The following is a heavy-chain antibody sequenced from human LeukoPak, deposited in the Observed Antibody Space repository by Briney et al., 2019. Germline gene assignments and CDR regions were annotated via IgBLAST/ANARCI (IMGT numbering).Heavy chain of an antibody. CDR3: ARVLRFLEWFYYFDY. J-gene: IGHJ4*02. D-gene: IGHD3-3*01. CDR2: ISAYNGNT. CDR1: GYTFTSYG. Sequence: GASVKVSCKASGYTFTSYGVSWVRQAPGQGLEWMGWISAYNGNTNYAQKLQGRVTMTTDTSTSTAYMELRSLRSDDTAVYYCARVLRFLEWFYYFDYWGQGTLVTVSS. V-gene: IGHV1-18*01.